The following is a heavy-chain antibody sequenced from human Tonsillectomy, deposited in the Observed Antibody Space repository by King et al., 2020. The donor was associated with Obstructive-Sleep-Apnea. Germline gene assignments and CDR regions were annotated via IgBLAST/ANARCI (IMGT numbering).Heavy chain of an antibody. CDR1: GGSFSGYY. D-gene: IGHD3-10*01. CDR2: INHSGST. V-gene: IGHV4-34*01. Sequence: VQLQQWGAGLLKPSETLSLTCAVYGGSFSGYYWSWIRQPPGKGLEWIGEINHSGSTNYNPSLKSRVTISVDTSKNQSSLKLSSVTAADTAVYYCARDTGSQWDAFDIWGQGTMVTVSS. CDR3: ARDTGSQWDAFDI. J-gene: IGHJ3*02.